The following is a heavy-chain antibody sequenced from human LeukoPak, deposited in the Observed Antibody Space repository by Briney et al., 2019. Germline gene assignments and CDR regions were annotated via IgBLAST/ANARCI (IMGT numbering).Heavy chain of an antibody. D-gene: IGHD1-1*01. CDR1: GFTFSSYE. V-gene: IGHV3-48*03. J-gene: IGHJ4*02. Sequence: GGSLRLSCAASGFTFSSYEMNWVRQAPGKGLEWVSYISSSGSTIYYADSVKGRFTISRDNAKNSMYLQMNSLRAEDTAVYYCATLWNDEDYWGQGTLVTVSS. CDR2: ISSSGSTI. CDR3: ATLWNDEDY.